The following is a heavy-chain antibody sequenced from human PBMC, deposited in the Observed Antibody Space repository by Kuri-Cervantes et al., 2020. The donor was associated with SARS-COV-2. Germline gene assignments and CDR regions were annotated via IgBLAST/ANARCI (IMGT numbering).Heavy chain of an antibody. V-gene: IGHV1-2*04. CDR1: GYTFTGYY. D-gene: IGHD6-6*01. CDR3: ARDLGPYGLEAASYSSSGYYGMDV. CDR2: INPNSGGT. J-gene: IGHJ6*02. Sequence: ASVKVSCKASGYTFTGYYMHWVRQAPGQGLEWMGWINPNSGGTNYAQKFQGWVTMTRDTSISTAYVELSRLRSDDTAVYYRARDLGPYGLEAASYSSSGYYGMDVWGQGTTVTVSS.